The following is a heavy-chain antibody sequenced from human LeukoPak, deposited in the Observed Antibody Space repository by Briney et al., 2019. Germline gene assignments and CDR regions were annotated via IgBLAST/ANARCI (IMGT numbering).Heavy chain of an antibody. V-gene: IGHV1-8*01. D-gene: IGHD3-10*02. CDR3: ARGPVEAVFGVSTED. J-gene: IGHJ6*02. CDR2: MNPSSGNT. CDR1: GGTFSSYA. Sequence: ASVKVSCKASGGTFSSYAIDRVRQAPGQGLEWMGWMNPSSGNTGYAQKFQGRVSMTRDTSISTAYMELSSLRSEDTAVYYCARGPVEAVFGVSTEDWGQGTTVTVSS.